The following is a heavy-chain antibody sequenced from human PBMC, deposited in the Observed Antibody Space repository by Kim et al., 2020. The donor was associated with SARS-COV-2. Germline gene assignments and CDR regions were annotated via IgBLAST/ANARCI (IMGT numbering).Heavy chain of an antibody. J-gene: IGHJ5*02. Sequence: SETLSLTCAVYGGSFSGYYWSWIRQPPGKGLEWIGEINHSGSTNYNPSLKSRVTISVDTSENQFSLKLSSVTAADTAVYFCAREGRRSGGSRMHRFAGGWFDPWGQGTLVTVSS. D-gene: IGHD2-15*01. CDR1: GGSFSGYY. V-gene: IGHV4-34*01. CDR3: AREGRRSGGSRMHRFAGGWFDP. CDR2: INHSGST.